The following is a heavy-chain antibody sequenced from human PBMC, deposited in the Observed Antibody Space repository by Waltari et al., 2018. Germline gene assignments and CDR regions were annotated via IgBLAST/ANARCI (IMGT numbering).Heavy chain of an antibody. V-gene: IGHV1-8*01. CDR3: ARGRRFRRAVAGRYDAFDI. CDR1: GYTFTSYD. Sequence: QVQLVQSGAEVKKPGASVKVSCKASGYTFTSYDINWVRQATGQGLEWMGGMNPNSGNTGYAQKFQGRVTMTRNTSISTAYMELSSLRSEDTAVYYCARGRRFRRAVAGRYDAFDIWGQGTMVTVSS. J-gene: IGHJ3*02. D-gene: IGHD6-19*01. CDR2: MNPNSGNT.